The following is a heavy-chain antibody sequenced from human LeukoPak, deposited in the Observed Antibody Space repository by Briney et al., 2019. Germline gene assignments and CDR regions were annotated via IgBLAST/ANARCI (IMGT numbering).Heavy chain of an antibody. D-gene: IGHD3-10*01. J-gene: IGHJ4*02. CDR2: ISSSGSTI. V-gene: IGHV3-48*04. CDR3: ARAALTMVRGVYFDY. Sequence: GGSLRLSCAASGFAFSTYAITWVRQAPGKGLEWVSYISSSGSTIYYADSVKGRFTISRDNAKNSLYLQMNSLRAEDTAVYYCARAALTMVRGVYFDYWGQGTLVTVSS. CDR1: GFAFSTYA.